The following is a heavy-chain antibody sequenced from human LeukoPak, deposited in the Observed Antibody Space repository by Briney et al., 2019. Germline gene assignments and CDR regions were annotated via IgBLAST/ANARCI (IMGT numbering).Heavy chain of an antibody. Sequence: SETLSLTCTVSGGSISSGDYYWRWIRQPPGRGLEWIGYIYYSGSTYYNPSLKSRVTISVDTPKNQFSLKLSSVTAADTAVYYCARDARGYCSSTSCYEDYGMDVWGKGTTVTVSS. CDR2: IYYSGST. CDR3: ARDARGYCSSTSCYEDYGMDV. D-gene: IGHD2-2*01. V-gene: IGHV4-30-4*01. CDR1: GGSISSGDYY. J-gene: IGHJ6*04.